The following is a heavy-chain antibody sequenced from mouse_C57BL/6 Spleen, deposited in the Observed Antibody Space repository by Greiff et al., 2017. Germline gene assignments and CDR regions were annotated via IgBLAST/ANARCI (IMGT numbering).Heavy chain of an antibody. CDR2: INYDGSST. V-gene: IGHV5-16*01. J-gene: IGHJ2*01. D-gene: IGHD2-5*01. Sequence: VKLMESEGGLVQPGSSMKLSCTASGFTFSDYYMAWVRQVPEKGLEWVANINYDGSSTYYLDSLKSRFIISRDNAKNILYLQMSSLKSEDTATYYCARDGDYSNYLDYWGQGTTLTVSS. CDR1: GFTFSDYY. CDR3: ARDGDYSNYLDY.